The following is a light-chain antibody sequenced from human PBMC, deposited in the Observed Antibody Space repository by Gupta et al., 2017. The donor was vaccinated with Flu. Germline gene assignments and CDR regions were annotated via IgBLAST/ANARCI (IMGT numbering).Light chain of an antibody. CDR3: QQENNWPIT. J-gene: IGKJ4*01. CDR2: GAS. V-gene: IGKV3-15*01. CDR1: QEIAGN. Sequence: EIVMTQSPGTLSVSPGEGATLSCRASQEIAGNLAWYQQKPGQAPRLLLSGASTRATGTPARFSGSRSGTEFTLTISSLQSEDFAVYYCQQENNWPITFGGGTKVEIK.